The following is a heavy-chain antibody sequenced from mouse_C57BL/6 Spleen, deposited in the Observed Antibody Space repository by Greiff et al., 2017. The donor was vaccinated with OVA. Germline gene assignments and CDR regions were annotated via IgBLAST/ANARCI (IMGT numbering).Heavy chain of an antibody. J-gene: IGHJ2*01. D-gene: IGHD2-4*01. CDR2: ISGKSNNYAT. V-gene: IGHV10-1*01. Sequence: DVMLVESGGGLVQPKGSLKLSCAASGFSFTTYAMNWVRQAPGKGLEWVARISGKSNNYATYYADSVQDRFTISRDDSESMLYLQMNNLKTEHTAMYYAVRHHYEYDRGTYFDYWGQGTTLTVSS. CDR3: VRHHYEYDRGTYFDY. CDR1: GFSFTTYA.